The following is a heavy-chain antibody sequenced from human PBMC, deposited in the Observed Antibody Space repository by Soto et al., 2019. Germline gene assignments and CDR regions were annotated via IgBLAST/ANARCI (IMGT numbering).Heavy chain of an antibody. V-gene: IGHV3-53*01. Sequence: GGSLRLSCAASGFTVSSNYMSWVRQAPGKGLEWVSVIYSGGSTYYADSVKGRFTISRDNSKNTLYLQMNSLRAEDTAVYYCARVRYYYDSSGRYWYFDLWGRGTLVTAPQ. CDR2: IYSGGST. CDR3: ARVRYYYDSSGRYWYFDL. D-gene: IGHD3-22*01. CDR1: GFTVSSNY. J-gene: IGHJ2*01.